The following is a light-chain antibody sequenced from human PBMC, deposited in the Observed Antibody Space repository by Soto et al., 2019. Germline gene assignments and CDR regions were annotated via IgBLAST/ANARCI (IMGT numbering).Light chain of an antibody. CDR1: QSVQSF. V-gene: IGKV1-5*03. CDR3: QQYNSHSFYS. Sequence: DIQMTQFPSTLSASVGDAVTITCRASQSVQSFLAWYQQKPGKAPKLLIYLASRLESGVPLRFSGGGSGTDFTLTISSLQPDDFAIYFCQQYNSHSFYSFGQGTKLEVK. J-gene: IGKJ2*03. CDR2: LAS.